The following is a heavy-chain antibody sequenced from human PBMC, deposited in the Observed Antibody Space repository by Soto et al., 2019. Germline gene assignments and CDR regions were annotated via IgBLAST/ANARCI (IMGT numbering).Heavy chain of an antibody. CDR2: IYYSGSA. V-gene: IGHV4-39*01. J-gene: IGHJ5*02. CDR3: ARLHCNSPNCVPLDP. CDR1: GGSISSVSYY. Sequence: QLQLQESGPGLVKPSETLSLTCSVSGGSISSVSYYWGWIRQPPGKGLEWIGSIYYSGSAYYSPFLKSRVTISVNTFKNQLSPELKSVTSAGQGLIYCARLHCNSPNCVPLDPWGQGTLVTVSS. D-gene: IGHD2-2*01.